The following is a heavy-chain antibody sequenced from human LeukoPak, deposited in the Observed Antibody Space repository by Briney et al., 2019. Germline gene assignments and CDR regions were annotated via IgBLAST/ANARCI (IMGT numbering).Heavy chain of an antibody. CDR2: INPNSGGT. CDR3: ARGSPPRRNYDSSGYYSYYFDY. D-gene: IGHD3-22*01. J-gene: IGHJ4*02. Sequence: GASVKVSCKASGYTFTGYYMHWVRQAPGQGLKWMGWINPNSGGTNYAQKFQGRVTMTRDTSISTAYMELSRLRSDDTAVYYCARGSPPRRNYDSSGYYSYYFDYWGQGTLVTVSS. V-gene: IGHV1-2*02. CDR1: GYTFTGYY.